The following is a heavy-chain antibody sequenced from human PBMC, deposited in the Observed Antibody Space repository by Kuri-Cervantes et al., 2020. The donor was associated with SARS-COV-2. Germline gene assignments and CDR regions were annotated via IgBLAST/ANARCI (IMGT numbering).Heavy chain of an antibody. V-gene: IGHV4-39*01. Sequence: SETLSLTCTVSGVSLRSVNFYWGWSRQPPGKGLEWLGSVYYNGDTYYNPSLKSRLTVSIVAAKRQFSLRLTSVTAAGTAVYFCARPERQGEDAFDIWGQGKMVTVSS. CDR3: ARPERQGEDAFDI. D-gene: IGHD1-26*01. CDR1: GVSLRSVNFY. J-gene: IGHJ3*02. CDR2: VYYNGDT.